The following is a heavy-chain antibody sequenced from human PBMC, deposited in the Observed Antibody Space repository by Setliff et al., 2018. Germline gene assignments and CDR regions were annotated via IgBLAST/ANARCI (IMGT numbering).Heavy chain of an antibody. CDR3: ARELLFGGVIFGY. D-gene: IGHD3-3*01. J-gene: IGHJ4*02. V-gene: IGHV1-46*01. Sequence: ASVKVSCKASGYTFTSYYMHWVRQAPGQGLEWMGIINPSGGFTSYAQKFQDRVTMTRDTSTSTVCMELSSLRSGDAAMYYCARELLFGGVIFGYWGQGTLVTVSS. CDR1: GYTFTSYY. CDR2: INPSGGFT.